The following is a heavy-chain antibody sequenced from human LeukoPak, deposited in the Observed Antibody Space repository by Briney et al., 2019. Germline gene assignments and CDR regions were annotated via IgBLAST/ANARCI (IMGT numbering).Heavy chain of an antibody. CDR3: AKGRDIVAADAFDI. CDR1: GFTFDDYA. Sequence: GGSLRLSCAASGFTFDDYAMHWVRQAPGKGLEWVSGISWNSGSIGYADSVKGRFTISRDNAKNSLYLQMNSLRAEDTALYYCAKGRDIVAADAFDIWGQGTMVTVSS. J-gene: IGHJ3*02. CDR2: ISWNSGSI. D-gene: IGHD5-12*01. V-gene: IGHV3-9*01.